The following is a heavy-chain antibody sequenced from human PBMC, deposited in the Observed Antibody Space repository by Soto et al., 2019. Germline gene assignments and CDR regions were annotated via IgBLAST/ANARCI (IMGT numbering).Heavy chain of an antibody. D-gene: IGHD3-9*01. CDR3: AKVRVRYDILTGYPGGFDY. J-gene: IGHJ4*02. CDR2: ISGSGGST. Sequence: EVQLLESGGGLVQPGGSLRLSCAASGFTFSSYAMSWVRQAPGKGLEWVSAISGSGGSTYYADSVKGRFTISRDNSKKTLYLQMNSLRAEDTAVYYCAKVRVRYDILTGYPGGFDYWGQGTLVTVSS. V-gene: IGHV3-23*01. CDR1: GFTFSSYA.